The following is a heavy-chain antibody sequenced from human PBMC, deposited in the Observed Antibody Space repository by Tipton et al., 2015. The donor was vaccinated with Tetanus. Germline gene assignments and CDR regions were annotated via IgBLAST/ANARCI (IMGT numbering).Heavy chain of an antibody. CDR3: ARIGWPQQNKPAFDI. D-gene: IGHD6-19*01. V-gene: IGHV4-59*07. Sequence: TLSLTCSVSGGSISSYYWTWIRQPPGRGLEWIGFVHYSGRTNYSPSLRSRVSLSVDTSKNQFSLNLSSVTAADTAVYYCARIGWPQQNKPAFDIWGQGTMVTVSP. CDR1: GGSISSYY. CDR2: VHYSGRT. J-gene: IGHJ3*02.